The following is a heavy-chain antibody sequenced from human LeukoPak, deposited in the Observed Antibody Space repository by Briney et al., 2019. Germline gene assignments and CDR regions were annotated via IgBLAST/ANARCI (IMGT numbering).Heavy chain of an antibody. Sequence: SETLSLTCAVYGGSFSGYYWSWIRQPPGKGLEWIGEINHSGSTNYNPSLKSRVTISVDTSKNQFSLKLSSVTAADTAVYYCARAGFDRGYDRYYYYGMDVWGQGTTVTVSS. D-gene: IGHD5-12*01. CDR2: INHSGST. CDR3: ARAGFDRGYDRYYYYGMDV. V-gene: IGHV4-34*01. CDR1: GGSFSGYY. J-gene: IGHJ6*02.